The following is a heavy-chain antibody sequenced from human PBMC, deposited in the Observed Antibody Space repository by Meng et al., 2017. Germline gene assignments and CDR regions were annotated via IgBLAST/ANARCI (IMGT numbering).Heavy chain of an antibody. J-gene: IGHJ3*02. Sequence: GSLRLSCAVYGGSFSGYYWSWIRQPPGKGLEWIGEINHSGSTNYNPSLKSRVTISVDTSKNQFSLKLSSVTAADTAVYYCARRGSRGYSSAGAFDIWGQGTMVTVSS. CDR1: GGSFSGYY. CDR3: ARRGSRGYSSAGAFDI. D-gene: IGHD5-18*01. CDR2: INHSGST. V-gene: IGHV4-34*01.